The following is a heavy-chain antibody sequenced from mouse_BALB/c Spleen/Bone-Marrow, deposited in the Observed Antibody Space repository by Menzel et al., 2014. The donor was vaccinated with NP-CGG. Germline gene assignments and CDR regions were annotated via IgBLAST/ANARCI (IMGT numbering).Heavy chain of an antibody. CDR1: VFTFTDYH. CDR3: ARDGKDSSGYYCTMDY. Sequence: AQLAESGGGLVQPGVSLTFSCATSVFTFTDYHMSWVRQPPGKALEWLGFIRNKANGYTTEYSASVKGRFTISRDNSPSILYLQMNTLRAEDSATYYCARDGKDSSGYYCTMDYWGQGTSVTVSS. CDR2: IRNKANGYTT. V-gene: IGHV7-3*02. D-gene: IGHD3-2*01. J-gene: IGHJ4*01.